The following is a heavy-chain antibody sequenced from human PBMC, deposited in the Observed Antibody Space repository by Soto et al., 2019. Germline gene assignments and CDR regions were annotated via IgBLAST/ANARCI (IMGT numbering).Heavy chain of an antibody. J-gene: IGHJ5*02. CDR2: IYPSGTF. V-gene: IGHV4-30-2*01. D-gene: IGHD3-10*01. Sequence: SETLSLTCAVSGGSISAAGDSWSWIRQPPGRGLEWIGYIYPSGTFLYNPSLKTRLTMSLDRSNNQFSLTLNSVTAADTAVYYCARAQFYSGSGRYSNLMFDTWGQGIQVTVSS. CDR3: ARAQFYSGSGRYSNLMFDT. CDR1: GGSISAAGDS.